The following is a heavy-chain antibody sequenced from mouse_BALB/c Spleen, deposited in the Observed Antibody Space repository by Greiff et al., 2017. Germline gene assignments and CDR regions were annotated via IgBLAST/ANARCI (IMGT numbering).Heavy chain of an antibody. CDR3: ARDRGLRRFAY. CDR1: GFTFSSYG. CDR2: INSNGGST. J-gene: IGHJ3*01. D-gene: IGHD2-4*01. V-gene: IGHV5-6-3*01. Sequence: EVKLVESGGGLVQPGGSLKLSCAASGFTFSSYGMSWVRQTPDKRLELVATINSNGGSTYYPDSVKGRFTISRDNAKNTLYLQMSSLKSEDTAIYYCARDRGLRRFAYWGQGTLVTVSA.